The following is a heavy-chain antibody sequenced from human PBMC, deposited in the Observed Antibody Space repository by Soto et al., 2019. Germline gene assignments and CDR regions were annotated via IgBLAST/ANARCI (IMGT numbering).Heavy chain of an antibody. D-gene: IGHD3-22*01. J-gene: IGHJ6*02. Sequence: EVQLVESGGGLVQPGGSLRLSCAAFGFKISSSSMNWVRQAPGRGLEWVAYICDSGSNTLYAYSVKGRFTVSRDTAQNSLYLQMRGLRDEDRAVYYCARYYYDSSGYDGMDVWGQGTTVTVSS. CDR2: ICDSGSNT. CDR3: ARYYYDSSGYDGMDV. V-gene: IGHV3-48*02. CDR1: GFKISSSS.